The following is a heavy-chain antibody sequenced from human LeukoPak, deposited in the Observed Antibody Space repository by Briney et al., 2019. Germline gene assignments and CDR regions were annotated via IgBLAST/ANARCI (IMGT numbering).Heavy chain of an antibody. CDR3: ARSYYASGSPSDY. V-gene: IGHV4-38-2*02. CDR2: IYHSGST. J-gene: IGHJ4*02. D-gene: IGHD3-10*01. Sequence: SETLSLTCTVFGYSISSGYYWGWIRQPPEKGLEWIGSIYHSGSTYYNPSLRSRVTISVDTSKNQFSLKLSSVTAADTAVYYCARSYYASGSPSDYWGQGTLVTVSS. CDR1: GYSISSGYY.